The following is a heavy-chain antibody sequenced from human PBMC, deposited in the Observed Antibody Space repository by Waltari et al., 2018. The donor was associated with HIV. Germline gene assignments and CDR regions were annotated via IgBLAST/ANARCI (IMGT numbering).Heavy chain of an antibody. V-gene: IGHV3-9*01. CDR3: AKDVLTSGWYHLHD. J-gene: IGHJ4*02. CDR2: ISWNGNEI. Sequence: EVQLVESGGGLVQQGSAMRLSCAGYGLILPEPAMHWVRQAPGKGLEWGSGISWNGNEIVYADSVKGRFTVSRDNAKNSVYLQMSSLRTEDTAWYYCAKDVLTSGWYHLHDWGQGTLVTVSS. CDR1: GLILPEPA. D-gene: IGHD6-13*01.